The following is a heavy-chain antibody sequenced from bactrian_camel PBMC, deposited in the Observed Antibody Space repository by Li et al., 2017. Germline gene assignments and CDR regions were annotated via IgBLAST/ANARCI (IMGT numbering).Heavy chain of an antibody. D-gene: IGHD3*01. Sequence: HVQLVESGGGLVQPGGSLTLSCSTSVITFSEFTISWVRQAPGKGLEWVSTITPGGTTYYEDSMKDRISISRDNGKNTLYLQMNSLKPEDTAVYYCAARSAAGGGGQGTQVTVS. CDR1: VITFSEFT. CDR2: TITPGGTT. V-gene: IGHV3S39*01. CDR3: AARSAAGG. J-gene: IGHJ4*01.